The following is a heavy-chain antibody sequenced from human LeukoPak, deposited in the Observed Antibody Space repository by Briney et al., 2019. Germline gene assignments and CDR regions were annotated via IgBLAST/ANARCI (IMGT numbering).Heavy chain of an antibody. CDR1: GYTFTSYY. D-gene: IGHD3-22*01. J-gene: IGHJ4*02. CDR2: INPSGGST. Sequence: GGSLRLSCAASGYTFTSYYMHWVRQAPGQGLEWMGIINPSGGSTSYAQKFQGRVTMTRDTSTSTVYMELSSLRSEDTAVYYCARVYDSSGYYSLDFDYWGQGTLVTVSS. V-gene: IGHV1-46*01. CDR3: ARVYDSSGYYSLDFDY.